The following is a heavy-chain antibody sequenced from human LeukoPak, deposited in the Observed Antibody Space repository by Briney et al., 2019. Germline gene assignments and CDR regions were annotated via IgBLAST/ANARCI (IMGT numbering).Heavy chain of an antibody. CDR2: MSYSGST. D-gene: IGHD6-13*01. CDR1: GVSISSYY. J-gene: IGHJ4*02. CDR3: ARGVAAAANDY. V-gene: IGHV4-59*12. Sequence: SETLSLTCTVSGVSISSYYWSWIRQLPGKGLEWIGYMSYSGSTNYNPSLKSRVTISVDTSKNQFSLKLSSVTAADTAVYYCARGVAAAANDYWGQGTLVTVSS.